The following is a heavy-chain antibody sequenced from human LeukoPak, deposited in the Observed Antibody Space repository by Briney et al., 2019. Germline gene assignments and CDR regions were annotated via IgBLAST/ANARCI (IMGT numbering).Heavy chain of an antibody. CDR2: IYYSGST. CDR3: ARQYYYDSSGYFTALFDY. D-gene: IGHD3-22*01. V-gene: IGHV4-39*01. CDR1: GGSISSSSYY. J-gene: IGHJ4*02. Sequence: SETLSLTCTVSGGSISSSSYYWGWIRQPPGKGLEWIGSIYYSGSTYYNPSLKSRVTISVDTSKNQFSLKLSSVTAADTAVYYCARQYYYDSSGYFTALFDYWGQGNPGHRLL.